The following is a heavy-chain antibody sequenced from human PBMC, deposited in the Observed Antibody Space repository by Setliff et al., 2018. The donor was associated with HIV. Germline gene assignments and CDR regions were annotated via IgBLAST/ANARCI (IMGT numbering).Heavy chain of an antibody. CDR2: ISSTGSYI. D-gene: IGHD1-20*01. CDR1: GFAFEKYY. CDR3: ASGIDPYTSTWVDS. Sequence: GASVKVSCLASGFAFEKYYMSWIRQTPEKTLEWISFISSTGSYITYADSVKGRFTVSRDNAENSLFLQMDGLRAEDTAIYYCASGIDPYTSTWVDSWGQGTLVTVSS. J-gene: IGHJ4*02. V-gene: IGHV3-11*03.